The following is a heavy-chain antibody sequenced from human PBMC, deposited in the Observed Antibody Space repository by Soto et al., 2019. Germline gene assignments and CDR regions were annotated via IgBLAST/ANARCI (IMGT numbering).Heavy chain of an antibody. Sequence: QVHLVQAGAEVKKPGSSVTVSCRASGGTFNRYSISWVRQAPGQGLEWMGRIIPMFGITNYAQKFQGRVMITADKSANTAYMEVSGLRSEDTAMYYCATFYEGDCTTTTCYGDFDYWGQGTLVTVSS. CDR2: IIPMFGIT. CDR3: ATFYEGDCTTTTCYGDFDY. D-gene: IGHD2-2*01. CDR1: GGTFNRYS. J-gene: IGHJ4*02. V-gene: IGHV1-69*02.